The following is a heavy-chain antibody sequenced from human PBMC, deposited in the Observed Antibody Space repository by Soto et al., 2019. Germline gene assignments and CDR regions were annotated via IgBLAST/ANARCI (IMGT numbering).Heavy chain of an antibody. J-gene: IGHJ6*02. CDR2: IYYSGST. D-gene: IGHD3-22*01. V-gene: IGHV4-59*01. CDR1: GGSISSYY. CDR3: ARAGYYYDSSGYYYSDYYYYGMDV. Sequence: SETLSLTCTVSGGSISSYYWSWIRQPPGKGLEWIGYIYYSGSTNYNPSLKSRVTISVDTSKNQFSLKLSSVTAADTAVYYCARAGYYYDSSGYYYSDYYYYGMDVWGQGTTVTVSS.